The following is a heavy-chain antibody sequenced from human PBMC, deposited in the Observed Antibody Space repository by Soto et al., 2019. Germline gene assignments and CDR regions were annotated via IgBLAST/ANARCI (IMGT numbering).Heavy chain of an antibody. D-gene: IGHD1-1*01. V-gene: IGHV6-1*01. CDR2: TYYRSKWYS. Sequence: SQTLSLTCDVSGDSVSSNSAAWNWIRQNPSRGFEWLGRTYYRSKWYSNYAISVKSRVTVNPDTFKNQFSLQLNSVTPEDTAVYYCARGSWDDVSGHYYMDVWGKGTTVTVSS. CDR1: GDSVSSNSAA. J-gene: IGHJ6*03. CDR3: ARGSWDDVSGHYYMDV.